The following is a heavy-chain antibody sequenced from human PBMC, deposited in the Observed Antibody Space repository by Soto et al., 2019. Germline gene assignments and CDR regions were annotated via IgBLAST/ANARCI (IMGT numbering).Heavy chain of an antibody. D-gene: IGHD6-19*01. CDR2: INPNSGGT. V-gene: IGHV1-2*04. Sequence: GASVKVSCKASGYTFTGYYMHWVRQAPGQGLEWMGWINPNSGGTNYAQKFQGWVTMTRDTSISTAYVELSRLRSDDTAVYYCARSLAVAEPGGWFDPWGQGTLFTVSS. J-gene: IGHJ5*02. CDR1: GYTFTGYY. CDR3: ARSLAVAEPGGWFDP.